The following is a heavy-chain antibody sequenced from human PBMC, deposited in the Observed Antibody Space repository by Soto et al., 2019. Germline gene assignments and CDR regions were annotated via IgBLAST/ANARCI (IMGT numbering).Heavy chain of an antibody. CDR2: IWPDGRKE. CDR3: AREGDTGMRTTDFDY. CDR1: GFTFSRYG. V-gene: IGHV3-33*01. Sequence: QVQLVESGGGVVQPGASLTLSCVASGFTFSRYGMHWVRQAPGEGLEWVAAIWPDGRKELFADSMKGRLTISRDNSKNTLYLAMNSLRAEDTAVYYWAREGDTGMRTTDFDYWGQGTLVTVSS. D-gene: IGHD5-18*01. J-gene: IGHJ4*02.